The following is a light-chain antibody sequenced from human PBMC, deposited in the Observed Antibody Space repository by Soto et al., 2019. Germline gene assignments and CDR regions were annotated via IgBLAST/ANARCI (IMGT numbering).Light chain of an antibody. J-gene: IGLJ1*01. CDR3: RSYINTGRYV. CDR2: EVT. V-gene: IGLV2-18*02. CDR1: SSDVGKYDR. Sequence: QSVLTQPPSVSGSPGQSVTISCTGTSSDVGKYDRVSWYQQFPGTAPKLIIYEVTNRPSGVPARFSGSKSGNTASLTISGLQSEDEADYYCRSYINTGRYVFGTGTKVTVL.